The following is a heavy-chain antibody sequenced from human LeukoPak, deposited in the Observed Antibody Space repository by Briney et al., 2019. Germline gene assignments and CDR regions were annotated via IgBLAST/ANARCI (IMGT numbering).Heavy chain of an antibody. Sequence: SVKVSCKASGGTFSSYAISWVRQAPGQGLEWMGGIIPIFGTANYAQKFQGRVTITADESTSTAYMELSSLRSEDTAVYYCASVPYYYGSGSYYGNNWFDPWGQGTLVTVSS. CDR1: GGTFSSYA. J-gene: IGHJ5*02. D-gene: IGHD3-10*01. CDR3: ASVPYYYGSGSYYGNNWFDP. CDR2: IIPIFGTA. V-gene: IGHV1-69*13.